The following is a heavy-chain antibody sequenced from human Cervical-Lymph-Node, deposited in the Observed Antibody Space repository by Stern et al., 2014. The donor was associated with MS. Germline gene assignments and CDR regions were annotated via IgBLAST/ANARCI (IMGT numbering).Heavy chain of an antibody. V-gene: IGHV2-70*01. D-gene: IGHD3-3*01. CDR2: IDWDDDK. CDR3: ARIQGGYDFLDY. CDR1: GFSLSTSGMC. Sequence: QVTLRASRPALVKPTQTLTLTCTFSGFSLSTSGMCVSWIRQPPGKALEWLALIDWDDDKYYSTSLKTRLTISKDTSKNQVVLTMTNMDPVDTATYYCARIQGGYDFLDYWGQGTLVTVSS. J-gene: IGHJ4*02.